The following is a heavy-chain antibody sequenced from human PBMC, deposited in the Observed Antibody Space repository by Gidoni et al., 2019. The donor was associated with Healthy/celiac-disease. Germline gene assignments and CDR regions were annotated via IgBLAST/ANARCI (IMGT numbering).Heavy chain of an antibody. D-gene: IGHD3-16*02. CDR3: ARATRIMITFGGVIVPRPYYFDY. V-gene: IGHV4-34*01. CDR2: INHSGST. CDR1: GGSFSGHY. Sequence: QVQLQQWGAGLLKPSETLSLTCAVYGGSFSGHYWSWIRQPPGKGLEWIGEINHSGSTNYNPSLKSRVTISVDTSKNQFSLKLSSVTAADTAVYYCARATRIMITFGGVIVPRPYYFDYWGQGTLVTVSS. J-gene: IGHJ4*02.